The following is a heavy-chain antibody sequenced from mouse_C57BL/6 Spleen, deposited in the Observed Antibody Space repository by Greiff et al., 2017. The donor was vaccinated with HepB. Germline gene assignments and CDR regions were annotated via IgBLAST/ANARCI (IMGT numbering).Heavy chain of an antibody. D-gene: IGHD4-1*01. Sequence: VQLQQSGPELVKPGASVKISCKASGYAFSSSWMNWVKQRPGKGLEWIGRIYPGDGDTNYNGKFKGKATLTADKSSSTAYMQLSSLTSEDSAVYFCARGLGRNYAMDYWGQGTSVTVSS. J-gene: IGHJ4*01. V-gene: IGHV1-82*01. CDR3: ARGLGRNYAMDY. CDR1: GYAFSSSW. CDR2: IYPGDGDT.